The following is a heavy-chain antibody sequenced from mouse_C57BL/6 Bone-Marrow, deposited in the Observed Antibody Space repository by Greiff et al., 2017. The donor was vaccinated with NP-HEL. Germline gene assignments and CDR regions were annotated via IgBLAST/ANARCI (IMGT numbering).Heavy chain of an antibody. CDR2: IYPGSGSN. Sequence: QVQLQQPGAELVKPGASVKMSCKASGYTFTSYWITWVKQRPGQGLEWIGDIYPGSGSNNYNAKFKSKATLTVDTSSITADMQLSSLTSEDSSVYYCSRWVMKVDYWGQGTTLTVSS. CDR1: GYTFTSYW. V-gene: IGHV1-55*01. CDR3: SRWVMKVDY. J-gene: IGHJ2*01.